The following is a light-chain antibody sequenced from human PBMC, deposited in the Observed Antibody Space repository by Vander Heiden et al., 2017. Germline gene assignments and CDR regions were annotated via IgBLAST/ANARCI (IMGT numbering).Light chain of an antibody. CDR1: SRHSSYA. Sequence: QLVLSQSPSASASLAASAKLTCTLSSRHSSYANAWHQQQPEKGPRYLMKLNSDGSHSKGDGIPDRFSGSSSGAERYLTISSLQSEDEADYYCQTWGTGIHMVFGGGTKLTVL. CDR2: LNSDGSH. CDR3: QTWGTGIHMV. V-gene: IGLV4-69*01. J-gene: IGLJ2*01.